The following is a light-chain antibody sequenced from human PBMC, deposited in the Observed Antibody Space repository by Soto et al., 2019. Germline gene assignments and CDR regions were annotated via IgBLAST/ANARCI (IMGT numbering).Light chain of an antibody. CDR1: QSFSTW. V-gene: IGKV1-5*03. CDR2: EAS. CDR3: QQYNTYPIT. Sequence: DIQMTQFPSTLSASVGDRVTITCRASQSFSTWLAWYQQKPGKAPKVLISEASNLESGVPSRFSGSGSGTEFTLTISSLQPDDFATYYCQQYNTYPITFGQGTRLEIK. J-gene: IGKJ5*01.